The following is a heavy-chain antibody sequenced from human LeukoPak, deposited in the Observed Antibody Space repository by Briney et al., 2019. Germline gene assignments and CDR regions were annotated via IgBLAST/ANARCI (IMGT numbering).Heavy chain of an antibody. V-gene: IGHV3-21*01. Sequence: GGSLRLSCAASGFTFDDYAMNWVRQAPGKGLEWVSSISSSSSYIYYADSVKGRFTISRDNAKNSLYLQMNSLRAEDTAVYYCAKDGKFWSGYYRGYYYYYYMDVWGKGTTVTVSS. CDR3: AKDGKFWSGYYRGYYYYYYMDV. J-gene: IGHJ6*03. D-gene: IGHD3-3*01. CDR1: GFTFDDYA. CDR2: ISSSSSYI.